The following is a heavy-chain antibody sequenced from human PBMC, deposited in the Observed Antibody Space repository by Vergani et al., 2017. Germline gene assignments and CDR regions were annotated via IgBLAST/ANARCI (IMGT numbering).Heavy chain of an antibody. CDR1: GGSFSGYY. J-gene: IGHJ6*03. V-gene: IGHV4-34*01. CDR3: ARGPRLYCSXTSCYTGYYYYMDV. Sequence: QVQLQQWGAGLLKPSETLSLTCAVYGGSFSGYYWSWIRQPPGKGLEWIGEINHSGSTNYNPSLKSRVTISVDTSKNQFSLKLSSVTAADTAVYYCARGPRLYCSXTSCYTGYYYYMDVWGKGTTVTVSS. D-gene: IGHD2-2*02. CDR2: INHSGST.